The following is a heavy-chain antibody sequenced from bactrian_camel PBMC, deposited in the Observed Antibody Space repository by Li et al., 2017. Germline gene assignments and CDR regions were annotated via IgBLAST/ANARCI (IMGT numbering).Heavy chain of an antibody. J-gene: IGHJ4*01. D-gene: IGHD7*01. CDR2: MDSFGNP. Sequence: VQLVESGGGSVQAGGSLRLSCTASGYTSGTYCMGWFRQAPGKEREGVAHMDSFGNPSYADSVKGRFTIFKDNSEGTLHLQMSSLRPEDTAMYYCAAPRSSYCGLRVGLYGYWGQGTQVTVS. CDR1: GYTSGTYC. CDR3: AAPRSSYCGLRVGLYGY. V-gene: IGHV3S55*01.